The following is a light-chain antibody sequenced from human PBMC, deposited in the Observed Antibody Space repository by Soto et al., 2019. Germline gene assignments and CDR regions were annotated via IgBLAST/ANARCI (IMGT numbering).Light chain of an antibody. CDR3: QQYASSPLT. V-gene: IGKV3-20*01. Sequence: EIVLTQSPGTLSLSPGERATLSCRASQTVGNNYLAWYQQKPGQTPRLLIHGASNRATGIPDRISGSGSGTDFTLFISRLEPEDFALYYCQQYASSPLTFGGGTKVEIK. J-gene: IGKJ4*01. CDR1: QTVGNNY. CDR2: GAS.